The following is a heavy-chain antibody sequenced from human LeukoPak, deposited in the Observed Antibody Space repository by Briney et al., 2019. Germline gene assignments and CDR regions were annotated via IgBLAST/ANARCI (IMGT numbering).Heavy chain of an antibody. Sequence: GASLQISCQVSGSCFPSYWITWVRQLPGKGLEWMGRIAPSDSYTNYSPSFEGHVAFSAAKSISTVYLQWSSLKASDTAMYYWARSETYSPFDPWGEGTLVTVSS. D-gene: IGHD2-21*01. V-gene: IGHV5-10-1*01. CDR3: ARSETYSPFDP. CDR1: GSCFPSYW. J-gene: IGHJ5*02. CDR2: IAPSDSYT.